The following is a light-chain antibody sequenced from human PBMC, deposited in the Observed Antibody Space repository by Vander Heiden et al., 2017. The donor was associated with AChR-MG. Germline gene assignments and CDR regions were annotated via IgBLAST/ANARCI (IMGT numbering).Light chain of an antibody. CDR2: GAS. CDR1: QSISSNY. CDR3: QQYGSSPLT. V-gene: IGKV3-20*01. J-gene: IGKJ4*01. Sequence: IVLKQCPGTLPLSPGERATLSCRASQSISSNYLAWYQQKPGQAPRLLIYGASSRATGIPDRFSGSGSGTDFTLTISRLEPEDFAVFYCQQYGSSPLTFGGRTKVEIK.